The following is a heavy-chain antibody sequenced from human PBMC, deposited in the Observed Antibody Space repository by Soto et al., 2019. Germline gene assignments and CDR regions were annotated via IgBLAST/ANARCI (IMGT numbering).Heavy chain of an antibody. J-gene: IGHJ4*02. CDR2: ISNDGSIQ. CDR1: GFTFTSYG. V-gene: IGHV3-30*18. CDR3: AKSCAGSSWYEGGS. Sequence: QVQLVESGGGVVQPGMSLRLSCAASGFTFTSYGMQWVRQAPGKGLEWVAVISNDGSIQYFADSVKGRFTISRDNSNSTRYLQMYSRRPEDTAVFFCAKSCAGSSWYEGGSWGQGSLVAVS. D-gene: IGHD6-13*01.